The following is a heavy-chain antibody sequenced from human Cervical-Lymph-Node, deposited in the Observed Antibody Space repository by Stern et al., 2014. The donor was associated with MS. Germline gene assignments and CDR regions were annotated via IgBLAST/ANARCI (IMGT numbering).Heavy chain of an antibody. CDR3: ARSRRYSSSWDALDI. V-gene: IGHV1-3*01. Sequence: QIQLVQSGAEVKKPGASVKVSCKASGYTFTSYAMHWVRQAPGQRLEWMGWINAGNGNTKYSQKFQGRVTITRDTSASTAYMELSSLRSEDTAVYYCARSRRYSSSWDALDIWGQGTMVTVSS. J-gene: IGHJ3*02. CDR1: GYTFTSYA. D-gene: IGHD6-13*01. CDR2: INAGNGNT.